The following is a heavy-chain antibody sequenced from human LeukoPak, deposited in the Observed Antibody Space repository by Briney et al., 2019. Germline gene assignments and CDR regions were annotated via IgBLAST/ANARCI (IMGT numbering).Heavy chain of an antibody. CDR2: ISYDGSNK. CDR1: GFTFSSYG. J-gene: IGHJ4*02. V-gene: IGHV3-30*03. Sequence: GGSLRLSCAASGFTFSSYGMHWVRQAPGKGLEWVAVISYDGSNKYYADSVKGRFTISRDNSKNTLYLQMNSLRAEDTAVYYCAREGVEMATEYYFDYWGQGTLVTVSS. D-gene: IGHD5-12*01. CDR3: AREGVEMATEYYFDY.